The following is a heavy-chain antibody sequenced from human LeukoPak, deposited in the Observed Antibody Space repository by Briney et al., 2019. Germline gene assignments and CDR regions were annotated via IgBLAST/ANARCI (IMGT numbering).Heavy chain of an antibody. Sequence: GGSLRLSCAASGFTFSTYAMTWVRQAPGKGLEWVSSIRDRTYYADSAKGRSTISRDDSRNTLYLQMNSLGAEDTAVYYCAKSWRSYDSSTSYYAFDLWGQGTTVTVSS. CDR3: AKSWRSYDSSTSYYAFDL. J-gene: IGHJ3*01. V-gene: IGHV3-23*01. CDR2: IRDRT. CDR1: GFTFSTYA. D-gene: IGHD3-22*01.